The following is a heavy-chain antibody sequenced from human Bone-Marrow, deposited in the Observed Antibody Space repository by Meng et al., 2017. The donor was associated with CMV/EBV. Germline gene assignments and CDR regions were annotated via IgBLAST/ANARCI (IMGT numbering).Heavy chain of an antibody. CDR1: GFSFSSYA. Sequence: GESLKISCAASGFSFSSYAMSWSRQAPGKGLEWVSGISGSGGSAYYADSVQGRLTISRDSSRNTLYLQMNSLRPEDTALYYCAKDRCFSTSCPHDLWGQGTLVTVSS. CDR2: ISGSGGSA. D-gene: IGHD2-2*01. V-gene: IGHV3-23*01. CDR3: AKDRCFSTSCPHDL. J-gene: IGHJ5*02.